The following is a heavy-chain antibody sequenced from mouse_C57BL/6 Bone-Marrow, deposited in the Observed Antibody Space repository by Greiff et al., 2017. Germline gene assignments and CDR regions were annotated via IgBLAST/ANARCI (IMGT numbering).Heavy chain of an antibody. J-gene: IGHJ4*01. Sequence: QVQLKQSGAELARPGASVKLSCKASGYTFTSYGISWVKQRTGPGLEWIGEIYPRSGNTYYNEKFKGKATLTADKSSSTAYMELRSLTSEDSAVYFCARRRPYAMDYWGQGTSVTVSS. V-gene: IGHV1-81*01. CDR3: ARRRPYAMDY. CDR2: IYPRSGNT. D-gene: IGHD1-2*01. CDR1: GYTFTSYG.